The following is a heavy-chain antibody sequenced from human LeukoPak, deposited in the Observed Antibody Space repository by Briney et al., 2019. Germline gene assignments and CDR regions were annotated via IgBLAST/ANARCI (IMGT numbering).Heavy chain of an antibody. D-gene: IGHD6-6*01. Sequence: SQTLSLTCAISGDSVSSNSAAWNWLRQSPSRGLEWLGRTYYRSKWSNDYAVSVESRIIISPDTSKNQFSLQLSSVTPEDTAVYYCARGRSSSRSIDYWGQGTMVTVSS. V-gene: IGHV6-1*01. CDR3: ARGRSSSRSIDY. CDR1: GDSVSSNSAA. CDR2: TYYRSKWSN. J-gene: IGHJ4*02.